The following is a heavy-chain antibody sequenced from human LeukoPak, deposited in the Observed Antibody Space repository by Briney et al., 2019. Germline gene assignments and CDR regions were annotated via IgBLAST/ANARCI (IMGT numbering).Heavy chain of an antibody. J-gene: IGHJ4*02. Sequence: GGSLRLSCAASGLNLDLYAMSWVRQAPWKGLEWVSAIGGDGRRTFYADSVKGRFTISRDNSKNRLYLQMNSLRAEDTAIYFCVKESAWSSGWNNFFDVWGQGSLVTVSS. D-gene: IGHD6-19*01. CDR1: GLNLDLYA. CDR3: VKESAWSSGWNNFFDV. CDR2: IGGDGRRT. V-gene: IGHV3-23*01.